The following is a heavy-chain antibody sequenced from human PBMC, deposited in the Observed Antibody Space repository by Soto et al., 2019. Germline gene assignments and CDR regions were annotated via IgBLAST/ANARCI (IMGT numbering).Heavy chain of an antibody. CDR2: VFYTGFT. CDR3: ASSQTGYNWHYFDH. J-gene: IGHJ4*02. CDR1: GGSISGSYYY. Sequence: PSETLSLTCAVSGGSISGSYYYWGWLRQSPGRGPDWIRSVFYTGFTSSNPSLESRVSVSVDTSKNQFSLKVSAVTAADTAVYYCASSQTGYNWHYFDHWGQGALVTVSS. V-gene: IGHV4-39*01. D-gene: IGHD1-20*01.